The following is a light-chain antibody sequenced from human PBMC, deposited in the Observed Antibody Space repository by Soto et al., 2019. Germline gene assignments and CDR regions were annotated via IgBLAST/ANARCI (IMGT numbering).Light chain of an antibody. CDR1: SSDVGGYDY. CDR3: SSYTGGNPSYV. V-gene: IGLV2-8*01. CDR2: EVT. Sequence: QSVLTQPPSASGSPGQSVTISCTGTSSDVGGYDYVSWYQQRPGKAPKLIIYEVTIRPSGVSDRFSGSKSGNTASLTVSGLQAEDEADYYCSSYTGGNPSYVFGTGTKVTVL. J-gene: IGLJ1*01.